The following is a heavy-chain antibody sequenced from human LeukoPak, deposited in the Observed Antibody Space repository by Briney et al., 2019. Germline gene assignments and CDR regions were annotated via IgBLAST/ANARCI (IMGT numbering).Heavy chain of an antibody. CDR1: GGSFSGYY. J-gene: IGHJ3*02. D-gene: IGHD5-12*01. CDR2: INHSGST. Sequence: SETLSLTCAVYGGSFSGYYWSWIRQPPGKGLEWIGEINHSGSTNYNPSLKSRVTISVDTSKNQFSRKLSSVTAADTAVYYCARGLWLSLGAFDIWGQGTMVTVSS. V-gene: IGHV4-34*01. CDR3: ARGLWLSLGAFDI.